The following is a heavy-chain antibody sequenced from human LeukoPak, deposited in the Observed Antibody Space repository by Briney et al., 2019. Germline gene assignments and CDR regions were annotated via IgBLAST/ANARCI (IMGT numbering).Heavy chain of an antibody. CDR3: ARGVLGATKKVTAIPTYYFDY. D-gene: IGHD2-21*02. V-gene: IGHV4-30-2*01. J-gene: IGHJ4*02. CDR1: GGSISSGGYS. CDR2: IYHSGST. Sequence: SETLSLTCAVSGGSISSGGYSWSWIRQPPGKGLEWIVYIYHSGSTYYNPSLKSRVTISVDRSKNQFSLKLSSVTAADTAVYYCARGVLGATKKVTAIPTYYFDYWGQGTLVTVSS.